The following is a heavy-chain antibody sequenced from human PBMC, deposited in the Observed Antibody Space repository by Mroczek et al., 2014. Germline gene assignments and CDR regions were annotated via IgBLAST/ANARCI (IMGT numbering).Heavy chain of an antibody. Sequence: QVQLVQSGGGVVQPGRSLRLSCAASGFTFSSYAMHWVRQAPGKGLEWVAVISYDGSNKYYADSVKGRFTISRDNSKNTLYLQMNSLRAEDTAVYYCARDDFWSGYYVGTNVDYWGQGTLVTVSS. CDR3: ARDDFWSGYYVGTNVDY. D-gene: IGHD3-3*01. CDR1: GFTFSSYA. V-gene: IGHV3-30-3*01. J-gene: IGHJ4*02. CDR2: ISYDGSNK.